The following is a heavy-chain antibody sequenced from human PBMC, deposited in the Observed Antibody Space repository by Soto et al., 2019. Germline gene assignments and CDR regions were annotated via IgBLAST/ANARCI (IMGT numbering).Heavy chain of an antibody. V-gene: IGHV3-21*01. CDR3: ARDQSEAGPGYVDAFDI. J-gene: IGHJ3*02. CDR1: GFTFSSYS. Sequence: PGGSLRLSCAASGFTFSSYSMNWVRQAPGKGLEWVSSISSSSSYIYYADSVKGRFTISRDNAKNSLYLQMNSLRAEDTAVYYCARDQSEAGPGYVDAFDIWGQGTMVTVSS. D-gene: IGHD5-12*01. CDR2: ISSSSSYI.